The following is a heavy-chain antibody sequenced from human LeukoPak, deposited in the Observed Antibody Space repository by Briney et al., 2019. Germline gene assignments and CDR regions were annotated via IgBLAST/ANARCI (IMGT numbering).Heavy chain of an antibody. V-gene: IGHV1-2*02. CDR2: MNPTSGGT. CDR3: AREGYHRPAWFDP. Sequence: ASVKVSCKASGYTFTGYYIHWVRQAPGQGLNWMGWMNPTSGGTNYAEKFQGRVTMTRDTSIITAYMELSSLRSDDPAVYYCAREGYHRPAWFDPWGQGTLVTVSS. CDR1: GYTFTGYY. D-gene: IGHD5-18*01. J-gene: IGHJ5*02.